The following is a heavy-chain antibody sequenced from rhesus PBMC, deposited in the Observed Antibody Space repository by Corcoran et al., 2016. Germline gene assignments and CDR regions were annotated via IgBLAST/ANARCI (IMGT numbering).Heavy chain of an antibody. Sequence: QVTLKESGPALVNPTQTLTLTCTFSGFSLSPSGMRVSWFRHPPGKALAGLARIDWDDDKYYSTSLKRRLTISKDTSKNQVVLTRTNMDPVDTATYYCARGGGYCTGSGCYGYYFDYWGQGVLVTVSS. CDR1: GFSLSPSGMR. CDR2: IDWDDDK. J-gene: IGHJ4*01. V-gene: IGHV2S2*01. D-gene: IGHD2-21*01. CDR3: ARGGGYCTGSGCYGYYFDY.